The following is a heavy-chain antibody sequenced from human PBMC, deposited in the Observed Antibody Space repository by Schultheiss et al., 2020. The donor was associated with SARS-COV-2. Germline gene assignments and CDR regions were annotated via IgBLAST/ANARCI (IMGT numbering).Heavy chain of an antibody. D-gene: IGHD6-6*01. Sequence: SQTLSLTCTVSGGSISSYYWSWIRQPPGKGLAWIGYIYYSGSTNYNPSLKSRVTISVDTSKNQFSLKLSSVTAADTAVYYCARHVASIAARRGFDYWGQGTLVSVAS. CDR3: ARHVASIAARRGFDY. CDR2: IYYSGST. V-gene: IGHV4-59*08. J-gene: IGHJ4*02. CDR1: GGSISSYY.